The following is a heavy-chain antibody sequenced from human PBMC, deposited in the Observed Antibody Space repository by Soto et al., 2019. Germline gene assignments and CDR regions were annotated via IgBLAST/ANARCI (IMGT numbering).Heavy chain of an antibody. Sequence: EVQLVESGGGLVKPGGSLRLSCAASGFTFSSYSMNWVRQAPGKGLEWVSSISSSRSYIYYADSVKGRFTISRDNAKNSLYLQMNSLRAEDTAVYYCARVLRRDGYKFDYWGQGTLVTVSS. J-gene: IGHJ4*02. CDR1: GFTFSSYS. V-gene: IGHV3-21*01. CDR2: ISSSRSYI. CDR3: ARVLRRDGYKFDY. D-gene: IGHD5-12*01.